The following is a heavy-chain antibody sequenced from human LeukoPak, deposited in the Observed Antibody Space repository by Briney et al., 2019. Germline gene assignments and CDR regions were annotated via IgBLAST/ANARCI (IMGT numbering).Heavy chain of an antibody. CDR1: GFTFSSYA. Sequence: GRSVRLSCASSGFTFSSYAMHWVRQAPGKGLEGVSAISGSGGSTYYADSVKGRFTISRDNSKNTLYLQMNSLRAEDTAIYYCTRSGYRHPYHFDSWGQGTLVTVSS. V-gene: IGHV3-23*01. CDR3: TRSGYRHPYHFDS. CDR2: ISGSGGST. D-gene: IGHD3-3*01. J-gene: IGHJ4*02.